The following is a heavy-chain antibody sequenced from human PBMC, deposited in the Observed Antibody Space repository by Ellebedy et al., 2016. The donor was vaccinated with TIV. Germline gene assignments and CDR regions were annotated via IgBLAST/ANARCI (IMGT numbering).Heavy chain of an antibody. J-gene: IGHJ4*02. CDR1: GFTFGRYG. CDR2: IWFDGSKE. CDR3: ARPPYQLLSYYFDS. D-gene: IGHD2-2*01. V-gene: IGHV3-33*01. Sequence: GESLKISCAASGFTFGRYGMHWVRQAPGKGLEWVAVIWFDGSKEFYADSVMGRFTISRDDSKNEVFLQMSSLRAEDTAVYYCARPPYQLLSYYFDSWGQGTLVTVSS.